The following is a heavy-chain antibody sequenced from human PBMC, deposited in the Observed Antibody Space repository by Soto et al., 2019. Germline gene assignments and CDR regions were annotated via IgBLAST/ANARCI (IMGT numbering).Heavy chain of an antibody. V-gene: IGHV3-23*01. D-gene: IGHD3-22*01. CDR2: ISGSGGRT. Sequence: GGSLRLSCAASGFTFSSYAMSWVRQAPGKGLEWVSAISGSGGRTYYAESGKGRLTISRDNSKNTLYLQMNSLKAEDTAVYYCAKDAPAKIVVVSLFDYWGQGTLVTVSS. J-gene: IGHJ4*02. CDR1: GFTFSSYA. CDR3: AKDAPAKIVVVSLFDY.